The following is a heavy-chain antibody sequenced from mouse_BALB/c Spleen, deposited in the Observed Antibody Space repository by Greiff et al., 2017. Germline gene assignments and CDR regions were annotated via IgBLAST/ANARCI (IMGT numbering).Heavy chain of an antibody. D-gene: IGHD2-1*01. CDR2: ILPGSGST. Sequence: VQRVESGAELMKPGASVKISCKATGYTFSSYWIEWVKQRPGHGLEWIGEILPGSGSTNYNEKFKGKATFTADTSSNTAYMQLSSLTSEDSAVYYCARCDYGNYYYAMDYWGQGTSVTVSS. CDR3: ARCDYGNYYYAMDY. J-gene: IGHJ4*01. CDR1: GYTFSSYW. V-gene: IGHV1-9*01.